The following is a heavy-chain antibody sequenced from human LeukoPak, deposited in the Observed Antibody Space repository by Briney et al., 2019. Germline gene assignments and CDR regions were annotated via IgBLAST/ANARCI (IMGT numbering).Heavy chain of an antibody. Sequence: NPGGSLRLSCAASGFTFSSYSMNWVRQAPGKGLEWVSSISSSSSYIYYADSVKGRFTISRDNAKNSLYLQMNSLRAEDTAVYYCARGQAPSGWYNFDYWGQGTLVTVSS. V-gene: IGHV3-21*01. CDR3: ARGQAPSGWYNFDY. CDR2: ISSSSSYI. J-gene: IGHJ4*02. D-gene: IGHD6-19*01. CDR1: GFTFSSYS.